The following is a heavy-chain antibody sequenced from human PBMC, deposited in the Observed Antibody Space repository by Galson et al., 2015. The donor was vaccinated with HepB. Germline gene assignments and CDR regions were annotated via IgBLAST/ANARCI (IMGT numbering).Heavy chain of an antibody. J-gene: IGHJ3*02. Sequence: SLRLSCAASGFTFSDHYMSWIRQAPGKGLEWVSYISDSSSYTNYADSVKGRFTISRDNAKNSLYLQMNSPRAEDTAVYYCASPIAHSYGYDAFDIRGQGTMVTVSS. CDR3: ASPIAHSYGYDAFDI. CDR1: GFTFSDHY. CDR2: ISDSSSYT. D-gene: IGHD5-18*01. V-gene: IGHV3-11*06.